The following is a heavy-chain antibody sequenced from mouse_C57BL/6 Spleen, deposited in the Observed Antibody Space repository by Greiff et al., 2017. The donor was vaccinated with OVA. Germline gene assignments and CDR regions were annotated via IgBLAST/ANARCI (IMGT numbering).Heavy chain of an antibody. CDR3: ARGSYDYYYSMDY. J-gene: IGHJ4*01. Sequence: VQLQESGAELVKPGASVKMSCKASGYTFTTYPIEWMKQNHGKSLEWIGNFHPYNDDTKYNEKFKGKATLTVEKSSSTVFLELSRLTSDDSAVYYCARGSYDYYYSMDYWGQGTSVTVSS. V-gene: IGHV1-47*01. D-gene: IGHD2-4*01. CDR2: FHPYNDDT. CDR1: GYTFTTYP.